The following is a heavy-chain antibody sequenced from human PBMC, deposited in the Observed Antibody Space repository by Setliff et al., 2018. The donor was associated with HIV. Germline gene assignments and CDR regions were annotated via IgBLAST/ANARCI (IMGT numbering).Heavy chain of an antibody. CDR1: GYTFTSYY. CDR3: AKTIAAAATLPFDF. CDR2: INPSGGST. V-gene: IGHV1-46*01. D-gene: IGHD6-13*01. Sequence: ASVKVSCKASGYTFTSYYMHWVRQAPAQGLEWMGIINPSGGSTGYAQKFQGRVTMTRDTSTSTVYMELSSLRSEDTAVYYCAKTIAAAATLPFDFWGQGTLVTVSS. J-gene: IGHJ4*02.